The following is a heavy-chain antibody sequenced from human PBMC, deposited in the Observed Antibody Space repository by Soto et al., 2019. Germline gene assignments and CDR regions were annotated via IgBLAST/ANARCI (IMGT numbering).Heavy chain of an antibody. CDR1: GGSISSGGYY. Sequence: QVQLQESGPGLVKPSQTLSLTCTVSGGSISSGGYYWNWIRQHPGKGLEWIGYIYYSGSTYYNPPLQSRVTISVDTSKTPFSLKLSSVTAADTAVSYCARSLSPWGQGTLVTVSS. V-gene: IGHV4-31*03. CDR3: ARSLSP. J-gene: IGHJ5*02. CDR2: IYYSGST.